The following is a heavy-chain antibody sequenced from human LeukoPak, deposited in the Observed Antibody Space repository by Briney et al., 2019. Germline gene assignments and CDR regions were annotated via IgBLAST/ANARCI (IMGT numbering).Heavy chain of an antibody. D-gene: IGHD3-22*01. CDR2: IYYNGGT. Sequence: SETLSLTCTVSGDSISDNYWSWIRQPPGKGLEWIAYIYYNGGTNYSPSLKSRVTILEDTSKNQFSLNVRSVTSADTAVYYCARGSGPHDGSGYSFDHWGQGTLVTVSS. CDR1: GDSISDNY. V-gene: IGHV4-59*01. J-gene: IGHJ4*02. CDR3: ARGSGPHDGSGYSFDH.